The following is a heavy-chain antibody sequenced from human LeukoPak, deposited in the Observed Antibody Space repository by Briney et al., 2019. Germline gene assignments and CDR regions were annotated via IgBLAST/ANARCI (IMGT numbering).Heavy chain of an antibody. D-gene: IGHD2-21*02. CDR3: VRRVVVVTADDKSDAFDV. Sequence: SETLSLTCTVSGGSISTYYWNWIRQPPGDGRGWIGYIYYTGSSNYNPSLKSRATISLDTSKNQFSLKLSSVTAADTAVYYCVRRVVVVTADDKSDAFDVWGQGTVVTVSS. V-gene: IGHV4-59*01. CDR2: IYYTGSS. CDR1: GGSISTYY. J-gene: IGHJ3*01.